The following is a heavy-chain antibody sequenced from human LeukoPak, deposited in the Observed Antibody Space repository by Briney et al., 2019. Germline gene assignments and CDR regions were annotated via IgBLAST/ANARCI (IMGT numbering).Heavy chain of an antibody. D-gene: IGHD3-16*02. CDR2: INPNSGGP. CDR3: ARSHVWGNIRYTATPFDP. CDR1: GYTFTGHF. J-gene: IGHJ5*02. V-gene: IGHV1-2*02. Sequence: ASVKVSCKASGYTFTGHFMHWVRQAPGQGLEWMGWINPNSGGPNYAQKFKSRVTMTRDTSIDAAYMELSRLTLDDTAVYYCARSHVWGNIRYTATPFDPWGQGTLVIVSS.